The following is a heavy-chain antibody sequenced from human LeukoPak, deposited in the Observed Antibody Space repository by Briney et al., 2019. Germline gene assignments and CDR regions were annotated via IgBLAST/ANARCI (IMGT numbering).Heavy chain of an antibody. CDR3: VRAAYTSGWFPADY. D-gene: IGHD6-19*01. CDR1: GYMFTGYY. Sequence: GASVKVSCKASGYMFTGYYMHWVRQAPGQGLEWMGWINPDSGGTNYAQQFQGRVTMTRDTSISTAYMGVSRLRFDDTALYYCVRAAYTSGWFPADYWGQGTLVTVSS. J-gene: IGHJ4*02. V-gene: IGHV1-2*02. CDR2: INPDSGGT.